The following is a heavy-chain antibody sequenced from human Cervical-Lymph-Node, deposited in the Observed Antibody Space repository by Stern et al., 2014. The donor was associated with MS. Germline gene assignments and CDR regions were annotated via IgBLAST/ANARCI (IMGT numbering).Heavy chain of an antibody. Sequence: EMQLVESGAEVKKPGESLKISCKGSGYSFTNHWIPWVRQTPGKGLEWMGIVMPVDFDACYTPSFRAQVTISADTSTSTAYLQWNSLKASDTALYFCARHRTPRVVVSPPDYWGQGTLVTVSS. V-gene: IGHV5-51*01. J-gene: IGHJ4*02. D-gene: IGHD2-21*01. CDR3: ARHRTPRVVVSPPDY. CDR2: VMPVDFDA. CDR1: GYSFTNHW.